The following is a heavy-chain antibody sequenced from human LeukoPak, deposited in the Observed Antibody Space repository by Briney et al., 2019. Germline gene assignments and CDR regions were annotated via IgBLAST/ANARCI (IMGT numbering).Heavy chain of an antibody. Sequence: WETLSLTCTVSGDSINDYYWTWIRQPAGKRMDWIGRIYKKATNYQDTKYNPSLESRLTLSIDASKRQFSLNLRSVTAADTAVYYCARESVAVGTRWFDPWGQGVLVSVSS. CDR1: GDSINDYY. J-gene: IGHJ5*02. CDR3: ARESVAVGTRWFDP. CDR2: IYKKATNYQDT. D-gene: IGHD6-19*01. V-gene: IGHV4-4*07.